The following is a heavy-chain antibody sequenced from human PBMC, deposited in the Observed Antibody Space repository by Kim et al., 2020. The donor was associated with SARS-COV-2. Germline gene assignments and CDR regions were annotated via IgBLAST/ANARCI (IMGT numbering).Heavy chain of an antibody. CDR2: ISAYNGNT. D-gene: IGHD6-6*01. Sequence: ASVKVSCKASGYTFTSYGISWVRQAPGQGLEWMGWISAYNGNTNYEEKLQGRVTMTTDTSTSTAYMELRSLRSDDTAVYYCARERIAVRPVWFYPWGERAPVPLSP. J-gene: IGHJ5*02. CDR1: GYTFTSYG. CDR3: ARERIAVRPVWFYP. V-gene: IGHV1-18*01.